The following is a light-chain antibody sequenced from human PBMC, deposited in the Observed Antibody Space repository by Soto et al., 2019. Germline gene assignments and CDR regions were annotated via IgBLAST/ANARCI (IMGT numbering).Light chain of an antibody. CDR3: QQYDKWPRT. V-gene: IGKV3-15*01. CDR2: GAS. Sequence: EIVMTQSPATLSVSPGERATLSCRASQSVSIDLAWYQQKPGQAPRLLIYGASTRATGIPARFSGSESGTEFTLTISSLQSEDFAVYYCQQYDKWPRTFGQGTRVEIK. J-gene: IGKJ1*01. CDR1: QSVSID.